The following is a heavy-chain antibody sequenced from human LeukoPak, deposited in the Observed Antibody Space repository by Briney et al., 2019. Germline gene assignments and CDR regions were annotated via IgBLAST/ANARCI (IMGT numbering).Heavy chain of an antibody. CDR3: ARAHPYYYDSSGYSTPNDAFDI. J-gene: IGHJ3*02. CDR1: GFTFSNYA. Sequence: GGSLRLSCAASGFTFSNYAMSWVRQAPGKGLEWVSSISSSSSYIYYADSVKGRFTISRDNAKNSLYLQMNSLRAEDTAVYYCARAHPYYYDSSGYSTPNDAFDIWGQGTMVTVSS. D-gene: IGHD3-22*01. CDR2: ISSSSSYI. V-gene: IGHV3-21*01.